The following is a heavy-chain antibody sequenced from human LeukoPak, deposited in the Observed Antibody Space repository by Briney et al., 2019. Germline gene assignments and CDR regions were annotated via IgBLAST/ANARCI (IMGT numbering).Heavy chain of an antibody. J-gene: IGHJ4*02. CDR1: GFTFSSYE. V-gene: IGHV3-7*01. Sequence: GGSLRLSCAASGFTFSSYEMNWVRQAPGKGLEWVANIKQDGSEKYYVDSVKGRFTISRDNAKNSLYLQMNSLRAEDTAVYYCARDSYDFWSGYVFDYWGQGTLVTVSS. CDR2: IKQDGSEK. D-gene: IGHD3-3*01. CDR3: ARDSYDFWSGYVFDY.